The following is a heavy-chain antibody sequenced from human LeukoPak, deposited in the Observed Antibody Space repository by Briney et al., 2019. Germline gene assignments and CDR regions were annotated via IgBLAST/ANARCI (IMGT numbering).Heavy chain of an antibody. Sequence: GGALRLSCAASGFTLRSYAMSWVRQAPGKGLEWVSTLSGSGSSTYYAGSVKGRFTISRDNSKNTLYLQMNSLRAEDTALYYCAKAGYYYDSGDYFDSWGQGTLVTVSS. CDR1: GFTLRSYA. J-gene: IGHJ4*02. CDR2: LSGSGSST. CDR3: AKAGYYYDSGDYFDS. V-gene: IGHV3-23*01. D-gene: IGHD3-22*01.